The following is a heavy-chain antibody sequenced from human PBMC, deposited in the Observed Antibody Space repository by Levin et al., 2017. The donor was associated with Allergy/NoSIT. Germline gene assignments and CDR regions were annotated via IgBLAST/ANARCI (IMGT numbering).Heavy chain of an antibody. CDR3: AAGAGGYNYNFDY. CDR2: IVVGSGNT. V-gene: IGHV1-58*02. CDR1: GFTFTSSA. D-gene: IGHD5-24*01. Sequence: KISCKASGFTFTSSAMQWVRQARGQRLEWIGWIVVGSGNTNYAQKFQERVTITRDMSTSTAYMELSSLRSEDTAVYYCAAGAGGYNYNFDYWGQGTLVTVSS. J-gene: IGHJ4*02.